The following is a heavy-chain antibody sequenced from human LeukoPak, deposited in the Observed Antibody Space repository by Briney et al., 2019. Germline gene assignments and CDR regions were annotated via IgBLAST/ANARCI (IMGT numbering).Heavy chain of an antibody. CDR3: AREHTAMAANWFDP. D-gene: IGHD5-18*01. Sequence: ASVKVSCKASGGTFSSYAISWVRQAPGQGLEWMGGIIPIFGTANYAQKFQGRVTITTDESTSTAYMELSSLRSEDTAVYYCAREHTAMAANWFDPWGQGTLVTVSS. CDR2: IIPIFGTA. J-gene: IGHJ5*02. V-gene: IGHV1-69*05. CDR1: GGTFSSYA.